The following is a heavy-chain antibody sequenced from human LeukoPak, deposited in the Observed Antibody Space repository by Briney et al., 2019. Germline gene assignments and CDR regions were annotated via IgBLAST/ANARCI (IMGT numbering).Heavy chain of an antibody. J-gene: IGHJ6*02. Sequence: PSETLSLTCTVSGGSISSYYWSWIRQPAGKGLEWIGRINTSGSTNYNPSLKSRVTMSLDTSKNQFSLKLSSVTAADTAVYYCARVGYYYFYGMDVWGQGTTVTVSS. CDR1: GGSISSYY. CDR3: ARVGYYYFYGMDV. CDR2: INTSGST. V-gene: IGHV4-4*07.